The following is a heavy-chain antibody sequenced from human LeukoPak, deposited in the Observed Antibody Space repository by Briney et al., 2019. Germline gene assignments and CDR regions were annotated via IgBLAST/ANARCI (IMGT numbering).Heavy chain of an antibody. CDR3: ARDYCSGGSCYLFDP. V-gene: IGHV3-30*04. J-gene: IGHJ5*02. CDR2: ISYDGSNK. D-gene: IGHD2-15*01. CDR1: GFTFSSYA. Sequence: PGGSLRLSCAASGFTFSSYAMHWVHQAPGKGLEWVAVISYDGSNKYYADSVKGRFTISRDNSKNTLYLQMNSLRAEDTAVYYCARDYCSGGSCYLFDPWGQGTLVTVSS.